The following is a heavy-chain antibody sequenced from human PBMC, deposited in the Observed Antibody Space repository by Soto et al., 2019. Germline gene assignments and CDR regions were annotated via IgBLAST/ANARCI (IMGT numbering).Heavy chain of an antibody. CDR1: GGSISSVGYY. V-gene: IGHV4-31*03. J-gene: IGHJ6*02. Sequence: PSETLSLTCTVSGGSISSVGYYWIWILQHPGKGLEWIGYIYYSGSTYYNPSLKSRVTISLDKSKNQFSLKLTSVTAADSAVYYCARDDHIVVVPTSLGAMDVWGQGTTVTVSS. CDR3: ARDDHIVVVPTSLGAMDV. CDR2: IYYSGST. D-gene: IGHD2-2*01.